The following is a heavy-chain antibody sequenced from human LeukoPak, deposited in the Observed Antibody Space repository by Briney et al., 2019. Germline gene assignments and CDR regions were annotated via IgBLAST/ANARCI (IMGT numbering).Heavy chain of an antibody. CDR1: GFTFSSYW. CDR3: ASGRLGFGEYDAFDI. D-gene: IGHD3-10*01. J-gene: IGHJ3*02. Sequence: PGGSLRLSCAASGFTFSSYWMHWVRQAPGEGLVWVSRINTDGSSTSYADSVKGRFTISRDNAKNTLYLQMNSLRAEDTAVYYCASGRLGFGEYDAFDIWGQGTMVTVSS. V-gene: IGHV3-74*01. CDR2: INTDGSST.